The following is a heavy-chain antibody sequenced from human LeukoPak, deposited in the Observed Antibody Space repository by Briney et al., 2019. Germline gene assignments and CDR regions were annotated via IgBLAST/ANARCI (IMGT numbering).Heavy chain of an antibody. CDR1: GGSIGSYY. V-gene: IGHV4-59*01. Sequence: SGTLSLTCTVSGGSIGSYYWSWIRQPPGKGLEWIGYIYYSGSTNYNPSLKSRVTISVDTSKNQFSLKLSSVTAADTAMYYCARGASDFWSGYPHYFDYWGQGTLVTVSS. D-gene: IGHD3-3*01. CDR2: IYYSGST. CDR3: ARGASDFWSGYPHYFDY. J-gene: IGHJ4*02.